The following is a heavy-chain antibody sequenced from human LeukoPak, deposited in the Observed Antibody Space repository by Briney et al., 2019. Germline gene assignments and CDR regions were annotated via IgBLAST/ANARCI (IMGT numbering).Heavy chain of an antibody. CDR3: ARERGPDYDFWSGPLY. J-gene: IGHJ4*02. V-gene: IGHV3-30-3*01. Sequence: GGSLRLSCAASGFTFSSYAMHWVRQAPGKGLEWVAVISYDGSNKYYADSVKGRFTISGDNSKNTLYLQMNSLRAEDTAVYYCARERGPDYDFWSGPLYWGQGTLVTVSS. CDR1: GFTFSSYA. D-gene: IGHD3-3*01. CDR2: ISYDGSNK.